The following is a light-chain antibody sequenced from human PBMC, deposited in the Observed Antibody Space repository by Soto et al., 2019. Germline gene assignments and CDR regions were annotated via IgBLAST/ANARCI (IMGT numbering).Light chain of an antibody. V-gene: IGKV3-20*01. CDR2: DSS. Sequence: EIVLTQAPGTLSLSPGERATLSCRARQTINNYVAWYQQKPGQAPRVLIYDSSIRATGVPDRFSGSGSGTDFTLTISRLEPEDFAVYSCQQYVDSPETFGGGTKVEIK. CDR3: QQYVDSPET. J-gene: IGKJ4*01. CDR1: QTINNY.